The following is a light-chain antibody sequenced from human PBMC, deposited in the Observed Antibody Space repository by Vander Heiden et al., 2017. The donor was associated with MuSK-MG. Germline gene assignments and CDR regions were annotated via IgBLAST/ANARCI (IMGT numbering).Light chain of an antibody. CDR2: DAS. CDR3: QWCYGVRPT. J-gene: IGKJ4*01. Sequence: DIQMTQSPSSLSASVGDRVTITCQASRDIRRYLNWYQQKAWKAPKLLIHDASSVETAVPSTFSAGASGTDFSFNIMSLQPEDFATYYCQWCYGVRPTFGGGTKVEI. CDR1: RDIRRY. V-gene: IGKV1-33*01.